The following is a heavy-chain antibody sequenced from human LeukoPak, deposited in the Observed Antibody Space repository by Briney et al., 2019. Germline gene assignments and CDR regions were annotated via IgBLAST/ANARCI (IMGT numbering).Heavy chain of an antibody. J-gene: IGHJ6*03. CDR1: GFTVSSNY. Sequence: QPGGSLRLSCAASGFTVSSNYMSWVRQAPGKGLEWVSGSYSGGSTYYADSVKGRFTISRDNSKNTLYLQMNSLRAEDTAVYYCARKMGWGCSGGSCYSASTGYYYMDVWGKGTTVTISS. V-gene: IGHV3-53*01. CDR3: ARKMGWGCSGGSCYSASTGYYYMDV. D-gene: IGHD2-15*01. CDR2: SYSGGST.